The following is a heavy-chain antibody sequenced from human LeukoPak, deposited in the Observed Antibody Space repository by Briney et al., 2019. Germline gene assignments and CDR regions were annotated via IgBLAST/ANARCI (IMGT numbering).Heavy chain of an antibody. Sequence: SGTLSLTCAVSGGSISSSNWWSWIRQPPGKGLEWIGEINHSGSTNYNPSLKSRVTISVDTSKNQFSLKLSSVTAADTAVYYCARRLYYGDYQFDYWGQGTLVTVSS. V-gene: IGHV4-4*02. CDR1: GGSISSSNW. J-gene: IGHJ4*02. CDR2: INHSGST. D-gene: IGHD4-17*01. CDR3: ARRLYYGDYQFDY.